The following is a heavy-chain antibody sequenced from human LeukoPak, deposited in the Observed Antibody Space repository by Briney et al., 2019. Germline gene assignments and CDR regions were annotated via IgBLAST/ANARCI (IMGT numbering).Heavy chain of an antibody. J-gene: IGHJ4*02. CDR1: GGSISSSSYY. Sequence: SETLSLTCTVSGGSISSSSYYWGWIRQPPGKGLEWIGSIYYSGSTYYNPSLKSRVTISVDTSKNQFSLKLSSVAAADTAVYYCASGYWHYWGQGTLVTVSS. V-gene: IGHV4-39*07. CDR2: IYYSGST. CDR3: ASGYWHY. D-gene: IGHD3-22*01.